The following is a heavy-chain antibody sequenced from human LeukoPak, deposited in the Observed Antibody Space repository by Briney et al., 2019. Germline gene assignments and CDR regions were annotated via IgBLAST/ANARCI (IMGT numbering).Heavy chain of an antibody. CDR1: GFTVSTNY. CDR2: VYSDGKT. Sequence: PGGSLRLSCAASGFTVSTNYMSWARQAPGKGLGRVSVVYSDGKTCYADAVKGRFTISKDNSRNTLYLQMNSLGAEDTAVYYCEGWERPFDYWGQGTLVTVSS. J-gene: IGHJ4*02. V-gene: IGHV3-53*01. D-gene: IGHD1-26*01. CDR3: EGWERPFDY.